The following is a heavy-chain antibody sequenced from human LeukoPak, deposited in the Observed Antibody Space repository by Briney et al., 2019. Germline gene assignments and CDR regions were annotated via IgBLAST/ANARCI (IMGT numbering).Heavy chain of an antibody. J-gene: IGHJ3*02. CDR1: GGSITSSSHL. Sequence: SETLSLTCTVSGGSITSSSHLWGWIRQPPGKGLEWLGSVSYSGSTYYNPSLKSPVTMSVDTAKKQFSLNLGSVTASDTAVYYCVRRTTGTYADAFDMWGQGTLVTISS. D-gene: IGHD1-1*01. V-gene: IGHV4-39*01. CDR3: VRRTTGTYADAFDM. CDR2: VSYSGST.